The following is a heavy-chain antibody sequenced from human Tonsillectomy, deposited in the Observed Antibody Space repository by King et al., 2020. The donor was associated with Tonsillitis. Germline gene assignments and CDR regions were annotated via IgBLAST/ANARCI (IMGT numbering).Heavy chain of an antibody. CDR3: ARDYCTNGVCSWFDP. J-gene: IGHJ5*02. D-gene: IGHD2-8*01. V-gene: IGHV1-2*02. Sequence: QLVQSGSEVKKPGASVKVSFKSSGYTFSGYYMHWVRQAPGQGLEWMGWSNPNSGGTNYAQKFQGRVTLTRDTSISTAYMELSRLRSDDTAVYYCARDYCTNGVCSWFDPWGQGTLVTVSS. CDR1: GYTFSGYY. CDR2: SNPNSGGT.